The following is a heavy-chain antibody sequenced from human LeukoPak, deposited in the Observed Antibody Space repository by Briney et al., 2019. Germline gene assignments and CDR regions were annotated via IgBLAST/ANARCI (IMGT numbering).Heavy chain of an antibody. CDR2: IYYSGST. D-gene: IGHD3-22*01. Sequence: SETLSLTCTVSGGSLSSGGYYWSWIRQHPGKGLEWIGYIYYSGSTYYNPSLKSRVTISVDTSKNQFSLKLSSVTAADTAVYYCARDGSSGYYYHPFDYWGQGTLVTVSS. CDR3: ARDGSSGYYYHPFDY. CDR1: GGSLSSGGYY. V-gene: IGHV4-31*03. J-gene: IGHJ4*02.